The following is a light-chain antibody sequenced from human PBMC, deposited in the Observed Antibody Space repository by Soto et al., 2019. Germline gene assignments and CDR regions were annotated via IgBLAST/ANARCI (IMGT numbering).Light chain of an antibody. Sequence: QAVVTQEPSLTVSPGGTVTLTCASSTGAVTRAYYPNWFQQKPGQPPRALIYSTSNKPTWTPARFSVSLLGGKAALTLSGVQPEYEADYYGLVYYGDGQLYVVGTGTKLTVL. V-gene: IGLV7-43*01. CDR3: LVYYGDGQLYV. J-gene: IGLJ1*01. CDR1: TGAVTRAYY. CDR2: STS.